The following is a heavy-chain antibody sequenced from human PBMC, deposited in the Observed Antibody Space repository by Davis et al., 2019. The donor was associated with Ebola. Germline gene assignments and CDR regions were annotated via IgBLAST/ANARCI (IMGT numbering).Heavy chain of an antibody. D-gene: IGHD1-26*01. V-gene: IGHV3-23*01. CDR1: GFVFRNDV. J-gene: IGHJ3*02. CDR3: AKDTSNIWFDI. Sequence: GGSLRLSCAASGFVFRNDVMSWVRQAPGKGREWVSTLGTSADTYYADSVKGRFTISRDNSKNTLYLQMNGLRVEDTAIYYCAKDTSNIWFDIWGQGTMVTVSS. CDR2: LGTSADT.